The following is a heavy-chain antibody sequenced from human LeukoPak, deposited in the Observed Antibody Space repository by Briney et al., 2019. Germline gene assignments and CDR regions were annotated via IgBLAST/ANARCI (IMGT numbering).Heavy chain of an antibody. CDR3: RAAADLNDY. V-gene: IGHV3-73*01. J-gene: IGHJ4*02. D-gene: IGHD6-13*01. Sequence: GGSLRLSCAASGFTFSGSAMHWVRQASGKGLEWLGRIRSKADSYTTAYAASVKGRFIVSRDDSKNTAYLQMNSLKTEDTAVYYCRAAADLNDYWGQGALVTVSS. CDR2: IRSKADSYTT. CDR1: GFTFSGSA.